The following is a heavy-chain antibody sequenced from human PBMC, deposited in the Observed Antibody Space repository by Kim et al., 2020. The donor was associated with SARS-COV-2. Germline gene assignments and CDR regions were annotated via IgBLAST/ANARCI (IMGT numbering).Heavy chain of an antibody. V-gene: IGHV3-23*01. CDR3: ASLIVVVIRQGDY. Sequence: GGSLRLSCAASGFTFSSYAMSWVRQAPGKGLEWVSAISGSGGSTYYADSVKGRFTISRDNSKNTLYLQMNSLRAEDTAVYYCASLIVVVIRQGDYWGQGTLVTVSS. D-gene: IGHD3-22*01. CDR2: ISGSGGST. J-gene: IGHJ4*02. CDR1: GFTFSSYA.